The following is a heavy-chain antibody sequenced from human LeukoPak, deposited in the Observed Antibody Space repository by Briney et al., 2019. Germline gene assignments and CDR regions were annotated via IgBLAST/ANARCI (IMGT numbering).Heavy chain of an antibody. J-gene: IGHJ4*02. CDR3: ARDGYYGSGIYYFDS. V-gene: IGHV4-61*02. CDR2: IYNIGST. CDR1: GGSISSGSYY. D-gene: IGHD3-10*01. Sequence: SQTLSLTCNVSGGSISSGSYYWSWIRQPAGKGLEWIGRIYNIGSTNYNPSLKSRVTMSLDTSRNQFSLKLSSVTAADTAVYYCARDGYYGSGIYYFDSWGQGALVTVSS.